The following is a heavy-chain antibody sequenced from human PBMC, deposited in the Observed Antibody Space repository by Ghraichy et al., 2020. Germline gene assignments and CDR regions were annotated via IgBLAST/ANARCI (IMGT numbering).Heavy chain of an antibody. J-gene: IGHJ4*02. CDR3: ARGPYCSGGSCYGGVDY. CDR1: GGSFSGYY. D-gene: IGHD2-15*01. Sequence: ETLSLTCAVYGGSFSGYYWSWIRQPPGKGLEWIGEINHSGSTNYNPSLKSRVTISVDTSKNQFSLKLSSVTAADTAVYYCARGPYCSGGSCYGGVDYWGQGTLVTVSS. CDR2: INHSGST. V-gene: IGHV4-34*01.